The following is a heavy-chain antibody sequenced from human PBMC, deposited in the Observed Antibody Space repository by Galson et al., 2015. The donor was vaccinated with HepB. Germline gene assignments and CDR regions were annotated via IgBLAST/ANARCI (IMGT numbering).Heavy chain of an antibody. CDR3: AKDGVWGVATPGTHFDY. CDR1: GFTFNNYG. CDR2: ISYDGSKK. V-gene: IGHV3-30*18. D-gene: IGHD6-13*01. J-gene: IGHJ4*02. Sequence: SLRLSCAASGFTFNNYGMHWVRQAPGKGLEWVAVISYDGSKKYYEDSVKGRFTISRDNSKNTLYLQMNSLRAEDSSVYYCAKDGVWGVATPGTHFDYCGQGILVTVSS.